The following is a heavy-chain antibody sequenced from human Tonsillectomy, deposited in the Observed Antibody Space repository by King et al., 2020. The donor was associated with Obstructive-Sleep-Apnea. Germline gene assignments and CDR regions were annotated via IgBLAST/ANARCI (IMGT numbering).Heavy chain of an antibody. CDR3: AKGSGSLLYYYYGMDV. D-gene: IGHD3-10*01. Sequence: VQLVESGGGLVKPGGSLRLSCAASGFTFSEYYMSWIRQAPVKGLEWVSYISSGGDTIYYGDSVKGRFTISRVDAKKSLYLQMNSLRAEDTAVYYCAKGSGSLLYYYYGMDVWGQGTTVTVSS. CDR1: GFTFSEYY. CDR2: ISSGGDTI. J-gene: IGHJ6*02. V-gene: IGHV3-11*01.